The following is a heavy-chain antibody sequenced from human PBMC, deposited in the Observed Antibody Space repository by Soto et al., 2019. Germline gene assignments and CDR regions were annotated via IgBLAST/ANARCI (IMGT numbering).Heavy chain of an antibody. CDR2: ISGSGGST. Sequence: GGSLRLSCAASGFTVSSNYMSWVRQAPGKGLEWVSAISGSGGSTYYADSVKGRFTISRDNSKNTLYLQMNSLRAEDTAVYYCAKGSQYYVSVASRYFQHWGQGTLVTVSS. CDR1: GFTVSSNY. J-gene: IGHJ1*01. CDR3: AKGSQYYVSVASRYFQH. D-gene: IGHD3-10*02. V-gene: IGHV3-23*01.